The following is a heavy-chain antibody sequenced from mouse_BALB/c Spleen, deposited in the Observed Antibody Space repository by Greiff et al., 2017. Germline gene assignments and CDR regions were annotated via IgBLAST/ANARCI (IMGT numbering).Heavy chain of an antibody. Sequence: QVQLQQSGAELARPGASVKLSCTASGYTFTDYYINWVKQRTGQGLEWIGEIYPGSGNTYYTAKFKSKATLTADKSSSTAYMQLSSLTSEDSAVYSCARNGGQSAMDYWGQGTSVTVSS. J-gene: IGHJ4*01. CDR3: ARNGGQSAMDY. CDR1: GYTFTDYY. V-gene: IGHV1-77*01. D-gene: IGHD3-3*01. CDR2: IYPGSGNT.